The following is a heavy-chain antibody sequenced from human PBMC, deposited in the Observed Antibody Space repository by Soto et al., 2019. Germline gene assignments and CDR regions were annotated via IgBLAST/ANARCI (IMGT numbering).Heavy chain of an antibody. V-gene: IGHV3-74*01. J-gene: IGHJ4*02. CDR3: ARMFGGSGGFFDY. D-gene: IGHD3-10*01. Sequence: EVQLVESGGGLVQPGGSLRLSCAASGFLFSGYWIHWVRQAPGKGLVWVSRINVDGTSTAYADSVKGRFTISRDNANNTLSLQMNGPRAEDTAVYYCARMFGGSGGFFDYWGQGTLVTVSS. CDR2: INVDGTST. CDR1: GFLFSGYW.